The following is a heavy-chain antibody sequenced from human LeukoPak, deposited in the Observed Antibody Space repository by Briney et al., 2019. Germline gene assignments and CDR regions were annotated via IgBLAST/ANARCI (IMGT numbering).Heavy chain of an antibody. D-gene: IGHD2-8*01. CDR1: GFTFTNYA. J-gene: IGHJ5*02. Sequence: GRSLRLSCAASGFTFTNYAMNWVRQAPGKGLEWVASVSYDGTDTSYADSVKGRFAIFRDNSKNTLYMQMNSLRTEDTAVYYCVRVSGFCTNGVCPSFDPWGQGTLVTVSS. CDR2: VSYDGTDT. V-gene: IGHV3-30*09. CDR3: VRVSGFCTNGVCPSFDP.